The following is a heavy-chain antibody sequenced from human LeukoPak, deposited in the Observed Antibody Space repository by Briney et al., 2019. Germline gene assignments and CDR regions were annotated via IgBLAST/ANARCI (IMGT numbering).Heavy chain of an antibody. CDR3: AKEGVYGDSA. CDR1: GFTFSDHW. Sequence: GGSLRLSCAASGFTFSDHWMSWVRQAPGKGLEWVANIKQDGSDKYYVDSVKGRFTISRDNAKNSLYLQMNSLGAEDTAVYYCAKEGVYGDSAWGQGTLVTVSS. V-gene: IGHV3-7*01. J-gene: IGHJ5*02. D-gene: IGHD4-17*01. CDR2: IKQDGSDK.